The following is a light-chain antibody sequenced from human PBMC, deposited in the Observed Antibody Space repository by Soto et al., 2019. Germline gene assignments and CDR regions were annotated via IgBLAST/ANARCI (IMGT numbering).Light chain of an antibody. CDR1: QSVSSSY. V-gene: IGKV3-20*01. CDR2: GAS. CDR3: QQYGSSPYT. J-gene: IGKJ2*01. Sequence: EIVLTQSPGTLSLSPGERATLSCRASQSVSSSYLAWYQQKPGQAPRLLIYGASNRATGIPERFSGSGSGTDFTLTISRLEPEDFAVYYCQQYGSSPYTFGQGTKLEIK.